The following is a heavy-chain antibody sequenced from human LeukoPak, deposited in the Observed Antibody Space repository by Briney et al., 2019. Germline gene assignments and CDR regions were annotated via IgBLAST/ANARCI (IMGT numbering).Heavy chain of an antibody. CDR1: GASISSYY. J-gene: IGHJ4*02. D-gene: IGHD4-17*01. V-gene: IGHV4-4*07. CDR3: ARHREATTVTNFDY. CDR2: IYTSGST. Sequence: SETLSLTCTVSGASISSYYWSWIRQPAGKGLEWIGRIYTSGSTNYNPSLKSRVTMSVDTSENQFSLGLSSVTAADTAVYYCARHREATTVTNFDYWGQGTLVTVSS.